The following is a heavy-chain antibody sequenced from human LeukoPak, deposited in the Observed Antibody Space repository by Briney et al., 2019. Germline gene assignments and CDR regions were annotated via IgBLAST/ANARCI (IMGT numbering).Heavy chain of an antibody. CDR2: ISGSGGST. CDR1: GFTFSNYA. V-gene: IGHV3-23*01. CDR3: AKEAVAGSNFDY. J-gene: IGHJ4*02. Sequence: PGGSLRLSCAASGFTFSNYAMTWVRQAPGKGLEWVSAISGSGGSTYYADSVKGRFTMSRDNSRSALHLQMNSLRAEDTAVYYCAKEAVAGSNFDYWGQGTLVTVSS. D-gene: IGHD6-19*01.